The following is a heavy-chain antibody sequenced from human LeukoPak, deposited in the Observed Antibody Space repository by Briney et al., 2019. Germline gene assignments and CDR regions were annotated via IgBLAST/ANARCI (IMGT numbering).Heavy chain of an antibody. CDR1: GFTFRSYE. Sequence: PGGSLRLSCAASGFTFRSYEINWVRQAPGKGLEWVSYISSSGSTIYYADSVKGRFTISRDNAKNSLYLQMNSLRAEDTAVYYCARDSGVHSGSPFDYWGQGTLVTVSS. CDR3: ARDSGVHSGSPFDY. D-gene: IGHD3-10*01. J-gene: IGHJ4*02. CDR2: ISSSGSTI. V-gene: IGHV3-48*03.